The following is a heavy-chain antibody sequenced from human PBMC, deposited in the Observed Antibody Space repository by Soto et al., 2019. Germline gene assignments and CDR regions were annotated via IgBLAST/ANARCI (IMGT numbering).Heavy chain of an antibody. V-gene: IGHV2-5*01. CDR3: ALVYYDILTGYLHFDY. D-gene: IGHD3-9*01. J-gene: IGHJ4*02. CDR1: GFSLSTSGVG. CDR2: IYWNDDK. Sequence: SGPTLVNPTQTLTLTCTFSGFSLSTSGVGVGWIRQPPGKALEWLALIYWNDDKRYSPSLKSRLTITKDISKNQVVLTMTNMDPVDTATYYCALVYYDILTGYLHFDYWGQGTLVTVSS.